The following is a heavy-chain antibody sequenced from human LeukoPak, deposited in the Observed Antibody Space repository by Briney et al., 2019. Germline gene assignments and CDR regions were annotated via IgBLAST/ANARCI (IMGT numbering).Heavy chain of an antibody. CDR3: ARETLTTSRWFDP. Sequence: SQTLSLTCIVSGGSISSGDYYWSWIRQPPGKGLEWIGYIYYSGSTYYNPSLKSRVTISVDTSKNQFSLKLSSVTAADTAVYYCARETLTTSRWFDPWGQGTLVTVSS. CDR1: GGSISSGDYY. D-gene: IGHD4-17*01. V-gene: IGHV4-30-4*01. J-gene: IGHJ5*02. CDR2: IYYSGST.